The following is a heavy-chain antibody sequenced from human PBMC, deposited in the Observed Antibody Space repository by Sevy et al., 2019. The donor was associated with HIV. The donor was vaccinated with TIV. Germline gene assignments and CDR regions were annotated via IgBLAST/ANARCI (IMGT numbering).Heavy chain of an antibody. V-gene: IGHV4-61*02. CDR3: GNGRYNRGLDHYFYHAMDV. J-gene: IGHJ6*02. CDR2: LYINGNT. D-gene: IGHD1-20*01. CDR1: GGSISSGSYY. Sequence: SETLSLTCTVSGGSISSGSYYWSWIRQSAGKGLEWIGRLYINGNTNYNPSLKSRVTMSVDTSKNQFSLKLSSVTAAGTAGYYWGNGRYNRGLDHYFYHAMDVWGQGTTGTRSS.